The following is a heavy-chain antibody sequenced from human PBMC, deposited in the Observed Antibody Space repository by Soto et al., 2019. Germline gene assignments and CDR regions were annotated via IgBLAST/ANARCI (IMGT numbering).Heavy chain of an antibody. J-gene: IGHJ4*02. CDR3: AKANQYYYGSGSYFLVAHYFDY. CDR1: GFTFSSYA. V-gene: IGHV3-23*01. D-gene: IGHD3-10*01. Sequence: PGGSLRLSCAASGFTFSSYAMSWVRQAPGKGLEWVSAISGSGGSTYYADSVKGRFTISRDNSKNTLYLQMNSLRAEDTAVYYCAKANQYYYGSGSYFLVAHYFDYWGQGTLVTVSS. CDR2: ISGSGGST.